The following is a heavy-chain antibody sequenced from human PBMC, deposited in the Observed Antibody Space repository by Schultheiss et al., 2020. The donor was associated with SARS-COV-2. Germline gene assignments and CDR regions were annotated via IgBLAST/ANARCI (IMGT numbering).Heavy chain of an antibody. D-gene: IGHD1-1*01. V-gene: IGHV1-18*01. J-gene: IGHJ6*02. CDR3: ARDETGIYYYYYGMDV. CDR2: ISPHNGNT. Sequence: ASVKVSCKTSGYTFTDYYMHWVRRAPGQGLEWMGWISPHNGNTKYAQELQGRVTMTTDTSTSTAYMELRSLRSDDTAVYYCARDETGIYYYYYGMDVWGQGTTVTVSS. CDR1: GYTFTDYY.